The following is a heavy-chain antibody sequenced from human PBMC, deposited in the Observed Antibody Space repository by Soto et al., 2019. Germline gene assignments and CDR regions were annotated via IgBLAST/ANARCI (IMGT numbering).Heavy chain of an antibody. D-gene: IGHD2-2*01. Sequence: GGSLRLSCAASGFTFSDYYMSWIRQAPGKGLEWVSYISSSGSTIYYADSVKGRFTISRDNAKNSLYLQMNSLRAEDTAVYYCARDARYCSSTSCYVDYWGQGTLVTVSS. J-gene: IGHJ4*02. CDR3: ARDARYCSSTSCYVDY. CDR2: ISSSGSTI. CDR1: GFTFSDYY. V-gene: IGHV3-11*01.